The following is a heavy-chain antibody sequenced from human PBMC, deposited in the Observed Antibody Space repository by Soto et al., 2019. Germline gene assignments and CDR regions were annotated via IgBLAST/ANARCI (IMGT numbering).Heavy chain of an antibody. J-gene: IGHJ4*02. CDR2: IIPIFGTA. V-gene: IGHV1-69*13. D-gene: IGHD3-3*01. Sequence: ASVKVSCKASGGTFSSYAISWVRQAPGQGLEWMGGIIPIFGTANYAQKFQGRVTITADESTSTAYMELSSLRSEDTAVYYCASPGVTNLKIWSGYYNYWGQGTLVTVS. CDR1: GGTFSSYA. CDR3: ASPGVTNLKIWSGYYNY.